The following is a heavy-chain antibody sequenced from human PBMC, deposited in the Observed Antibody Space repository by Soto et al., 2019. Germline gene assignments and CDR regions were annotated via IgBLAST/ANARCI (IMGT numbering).Heavy chain of an antibody. Sequence: PGGSLRLSCVASGFTFSSYAMSWVRQAPGKGLEWVSAISGSGGSTYYADSVKGRFTISRDNSKNTLYLQMNSLRAEDTAVYYCAKDGAYYDILTGYRHYYYMDVWGKGTLVTVSS. D-gene: IGHD3-9*01. CDR1: GFTFSSYA. J-gene: IGHJ6*03. CDR3: AKDGAYYDILTGYRHYYYMDV. V-gene: IGHV3-23*01. CDR2: ISGSGGST.